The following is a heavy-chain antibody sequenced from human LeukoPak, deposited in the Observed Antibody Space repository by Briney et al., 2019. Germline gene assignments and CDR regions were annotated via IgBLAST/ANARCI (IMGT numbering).Heavy chain of an antibody. CDR2: IYYSGST. J-gene: IGHJ4*02. V-gene: IGHV4-59*08. CDR1: GGSRSSYY. D-gene: IGHD4-17*01. CDR3: ARATTVTASPLDY. Sequence: SETLSLTCTVSGGSRSSYYWSWIRQPPGKGLEWIGYIYYSGSTNYNPSLKSRVTISVDTSKNQFSLKLSSVTAADTAVYYCARATTVTASPLDYWGQGTLVTVSS.